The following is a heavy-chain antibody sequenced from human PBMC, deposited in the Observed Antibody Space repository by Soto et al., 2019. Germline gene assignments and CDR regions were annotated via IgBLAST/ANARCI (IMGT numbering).Heavy chain of an antibody. CDR3: ARDFYTSGWYDY. CDR2: ISVSGGST. V-gene: IGHV3-23*01. J-gene: IGHJ4*02. D-gene: IGHD6-19*01. CDR1: GCTFSRYA. Sequence: GGSLRLSCAASGCTFSRYAMSWVRQAPGKGLEWVSAISVSGGSTYYADSVKGRVTISRDISKNTLYLQMNSLRAEDTAVYYCARDFYTSGWYDYWGQGTLVTVSS.